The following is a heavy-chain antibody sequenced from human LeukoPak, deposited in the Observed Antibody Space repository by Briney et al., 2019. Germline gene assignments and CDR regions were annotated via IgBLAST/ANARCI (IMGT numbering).Heavy chain of an antibody. J-gene: IGHJ4*02. CDR1: GGSFSGYY. CDR2: INHSGST. Sequence: PSETLSLTCAVYGGSFSGYYWSWVRQPPGKGLEWIGEINHSGSTNYNPSLKSRVTISVDTSKTQFSLKLSSVTAADTAVYYCARGRRLFFSSTSCYTDYWGQGTLVTVSS. D-gene: IGHD2-2*02. CDR3: ARGRRLFFSSTSCYTDY. V-gene: IGHV4-34*01.